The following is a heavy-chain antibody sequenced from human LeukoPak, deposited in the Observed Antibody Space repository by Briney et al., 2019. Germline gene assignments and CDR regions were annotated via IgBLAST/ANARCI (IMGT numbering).Heavy chain of an antibody. J-gene: IGHJ4*02. Sequence: SVKVSCKASGGIFRSYGFSWVRQAPGQGLEWVGEIIPIFGPPNYEQKFQGRVTITADESTNTAYMEMSSLTSEDTAVYYCARRGATDLLPFDYWGQGTQVTVSS. V-gene: IGHV1-69*01. CDR1: GGIFRSYG. CDR2: IIPIFGPP. CDR3: ARRGATDLLPFDY. D-gene: IGHD1-26*01.